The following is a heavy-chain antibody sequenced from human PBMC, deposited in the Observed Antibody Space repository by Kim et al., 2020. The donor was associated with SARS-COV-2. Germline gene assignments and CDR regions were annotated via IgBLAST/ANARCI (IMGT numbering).Heavy chain of an antibody. D-gene: IGHD5-12*01. CDR3: ARDYGDGYNFAFDI. Sequence: AQKFQGRVTMTRDTSTSTVYMELSSLRSEDTAVYYCARDYGDGYNFAFDIWGQATMVTVSS. V-gene: IGHV1-46*01. J-gene: IGHJ3*02.